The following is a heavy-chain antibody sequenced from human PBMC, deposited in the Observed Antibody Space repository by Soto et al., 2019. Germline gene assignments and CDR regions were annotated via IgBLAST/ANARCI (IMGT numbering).Heavy chain of an antibody. CDR1: GGSLSGYY. V-gene: IGHV4-34*01. CDR3: ARARYYDFWSGYPAYYYYLDV. CDR2: INHSGST. D-gene: IGHD3-3*01. J-gene: IGHJ6*03. Sequence: SEDLSPPRGVYGGSLSGYYWCWVRPPPGKGVEWIGEINHSGSTNYNPSLKSRVTISVDTSKNQFSLKLSSVTAADTAVYYCARARYYDFWSGYPAYYYYLDVWGKGTTVTVSS.